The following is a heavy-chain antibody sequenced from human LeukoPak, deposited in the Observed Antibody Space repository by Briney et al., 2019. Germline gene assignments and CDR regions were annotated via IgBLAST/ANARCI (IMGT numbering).Heavy chain of an antibody. CDR3: ARVWGLYSYGLRYLYNWFDP. V-gene: IGHV4-34*01. CDR2: INHSGST. D-gene: IGHD5-18*01. CDR1: GGSFSGYY. Sequence: PSETLSLTCAVYGGSFSGYYWSWIRQPPGKGLEWIGEINHSGSTNYNPSLKSRVTISVDTSKNQFSLKLSSVTAADTAVYYCARVWGLYSYGLRYLYNWFDPWGQGTLVTVSS. J-gene: IGHJ5*02.